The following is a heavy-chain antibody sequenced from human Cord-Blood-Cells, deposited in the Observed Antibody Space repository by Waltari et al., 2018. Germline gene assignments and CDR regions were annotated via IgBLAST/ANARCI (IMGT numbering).Heavy chain of an antibody. Sequence: QVQLVPSGAEVKKPGASVKVSCKVSGHTPTELSMPWVRQAPGKGLEWMGGFDPEDGETIYAQKFQGRVTMTEDTSTDTAYMELSSLRSEDTAVYYCATGIAAAATYFDYWGQGTLVTVSS. CDR3: ATGIAAAATYFDY. J-gene: IGHJ4*02. V-gene: IGHV1-24*01. CDR2: FDPEDGET. CDR1: GHTPTELS. D-gene: IGHD6-13*01.